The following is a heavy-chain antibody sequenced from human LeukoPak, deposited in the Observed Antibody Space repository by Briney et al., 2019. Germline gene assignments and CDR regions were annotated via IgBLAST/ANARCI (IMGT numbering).Heavy chain of an antibody. Sequence: PGRSLRLSCAASGFTFSTYGMHWVRQAPGKGLEWVAVIWNDGSNKYYADSVKGRFTISRDNSKSTLYLQMNSLRAEDTALYYCARAFDHHFDYWGQGTLVTVSS. D-gene: IGHD3-16*01. CDR3: ARAFDHHFDY. CDR1: GFTFSTYG. J-gene: IGHJ4*02. CDR2: IWNDGSNK. V-gene: IGHV3-33*01.